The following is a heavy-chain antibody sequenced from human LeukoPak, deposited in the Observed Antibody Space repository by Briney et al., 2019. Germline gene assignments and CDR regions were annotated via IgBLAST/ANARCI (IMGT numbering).Heavy chain of an antibody. CDR3: ARGSPSDGWFGEGNWFDP. CDR1: GGSISSSSYY. D-gene: IGHD3-10*01. V-gene: IGHV4-39*07. Sequence: SETLSLTCTVSGGSISSSSYYWGWIRQPPGKGLEWIGSIYYSGSTYYNPSLKSRVTISVDTSKNQFSLKLSSVTAADTAVYYCARGSPSDGWFGEGNWFDPWGQGTLVTVSS. CDR2: IYYSGST. J-gene: IGHJ5*02.